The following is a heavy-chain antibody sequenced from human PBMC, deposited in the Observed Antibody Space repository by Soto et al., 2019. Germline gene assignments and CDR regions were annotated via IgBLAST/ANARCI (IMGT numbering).Heavy chain of an antibody. V-gene: IGHV4-59*01. CDR2: IYYSGST. Sequence: SETLSLTCTVSGGSISSYYWSWIRQPPGKGLEWIGYIYYSGSTNYNPSLKSRVTISVDTSKNQFSLKLSSVTAADTAVYYCARHPGYSSGWYLDYWGQGTLVTVSS. CDR1: GGSISSYY. D-gene: IGHD6-19*01. CDR3: ARHPGYSSGWYLDY. J-gene: IGHJ4*02.